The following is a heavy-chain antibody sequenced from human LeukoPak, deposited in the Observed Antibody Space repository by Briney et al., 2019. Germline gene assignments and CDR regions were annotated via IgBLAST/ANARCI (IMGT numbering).Heavy chain of an antibody. Sequence: GGSLRLSCAASGFTFSTYSMNWVRQAPGKGLEWVSSITSSNSYIYYADSVKGRFTISRDNAKNTLYLQMNSLRAEDTAVYYCARGRGVRGSSHYYMDVWGKGTTVTVSS. CDR2: ITSSNSYI. V-gene: IGHV3-21*01. CDR3: ARGRGVRGSSHYYMDV. J-gene: IGHJ6*03. CDR1: GFTFSTYS. D-gene: IGHD3-16*01.